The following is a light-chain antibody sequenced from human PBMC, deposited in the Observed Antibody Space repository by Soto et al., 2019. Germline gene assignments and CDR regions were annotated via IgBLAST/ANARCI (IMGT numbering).Light chain of an antibody. J-gene: IGKJ2*01. CDR2: GAS. CDR1: QTFGSTY. Sequence: ESVLTQAQGTLSLSPGERVTLSCRASQTFGSTYLAWYQQRPGQSPRLLIYGASRRASGIPDRFRGSGSGTDFPLTISRLEPEEFAVYYCQQFGTSPLYTFGQGTKLEIK. V-gene: IGKV3-20*01. CDR3: QQFGTSPLYT.